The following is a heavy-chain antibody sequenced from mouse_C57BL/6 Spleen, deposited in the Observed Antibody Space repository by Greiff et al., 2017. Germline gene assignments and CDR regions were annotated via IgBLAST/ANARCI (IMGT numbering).Heavy chain of an antibody. V-gene: IGHV1-81*01. CDR1: GYTFTSYG. CDR3: AREEPWRYFDV. J-gene: IGHJ1*03. Sequence: QVQLKESGAELARPGASVKLSCKASGYTFTSYGISWVKQRTGQGLEWIGEIYPRSGNTYYNEKFKGKATLTADKSSSTAYMELRSLTSEDSAVYFCAREEPWRYFDVWGTGTTVTVSS. CDR2: IYPRSGNT.